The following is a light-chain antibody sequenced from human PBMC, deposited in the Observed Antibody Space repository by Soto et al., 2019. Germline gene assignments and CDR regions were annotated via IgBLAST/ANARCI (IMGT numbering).Light chain of an antibody. V-gene: IGLV2-8*01. Sequence: QSALTQPASVSGSAGQSITISCSGTMRDVGAYNLVSWYQQHPGTAPKLMIYEVSKRPSGVPDRFSGSKSGNTASLTVSGLQAEDEADYYCSSYAGRNNWVFGGGTKLTVL. CDR2: EVS. CDR3: SSYAGRNNWV. J-gene: IGLJ3*02. CDR1: MRDVGAYNL.